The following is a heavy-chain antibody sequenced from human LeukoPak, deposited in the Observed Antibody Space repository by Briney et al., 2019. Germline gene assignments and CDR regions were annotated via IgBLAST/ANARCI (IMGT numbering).Heavy chain of an antibody. J-gene: IGHJ4*02. D-gene: IGHD4-17*01. CDR3: ARGPATVTTNSLPTAPATTAIFGY. CDR2: INHSGST. Sequence: SETLSLTCAVYGGSFSGYYWSWIRQPPGKGLEWIGEINHSGSTNYNPSLKSRVTISVDTSKNQFSLKLSSVTAADTAVYYCARGPATVTTNSLPTAPATTAIFGYWGQGTLVTVSS. CDR1: GGSFSGYY. V-gene: IGHV4-34*01.